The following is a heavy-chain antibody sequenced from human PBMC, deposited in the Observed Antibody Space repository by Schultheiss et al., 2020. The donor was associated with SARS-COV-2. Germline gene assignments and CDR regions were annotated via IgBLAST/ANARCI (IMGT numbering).Heavy chain of an antibody. D-gene: IGHD3-22*01. CDR3: ARDHYYDSSAPPSFDY. CDR1: GFTFSSYE. V-gene: IGHV3-48*03. Sequence: GESLKISCAASGFTFSSYEMNWVRQAPGKGLEWVSYISSSGSTIYYADSVKGRFTISRDNAKNSLYLQMNSLRAEETAVYYCARDHYYDSSAPPSFDYWGQGTLVTVAS. J-gene: IGHJ4*02. CDR2: ISSSGSTI.